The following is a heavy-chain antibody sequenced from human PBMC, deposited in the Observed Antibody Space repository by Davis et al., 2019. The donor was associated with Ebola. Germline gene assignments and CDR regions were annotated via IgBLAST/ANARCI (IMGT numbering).Heavy chain of an antibody. CDR3: ARRGTSSWYAGWFDP. CDR2: IYYSGST. V-gene: IGHV4-59*12. J-gene: IGHJ5*02. Sequence: SETLSLTCTVSGGSISSYYWSWIRQPPGKGLEWIGYIYYSGSTNYNPPLKSRVTISVDTSKNQFSLKLSSVTAADTAMYYCARRGTSSWYAGWFDPWGQGTLVTVSS. D-gene: IGHD6-13*01. CDR1: GGSISSYY.